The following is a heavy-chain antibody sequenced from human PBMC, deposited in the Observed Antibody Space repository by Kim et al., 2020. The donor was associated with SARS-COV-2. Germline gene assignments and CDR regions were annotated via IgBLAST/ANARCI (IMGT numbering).Heavy chain of an antibody. D-gene: IGHD3-3*01. Sequence: ADSVKGRFTISRDNSKNTLYLQMNSLRAEDTAVYYCAKGGRFLEWLLPMDVWGQGTTVTVSS. V-gene: IGHV3-23*01. J-gene: IGHJ6*02. CDR3: AKGGRFLEWLLPMDV.